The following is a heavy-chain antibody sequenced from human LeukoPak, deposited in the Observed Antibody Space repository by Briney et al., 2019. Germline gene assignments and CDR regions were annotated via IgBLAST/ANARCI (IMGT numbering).Heavy chain of an antibody. J-gene: IGHJ6*03. CDR1: RFTFSSYG. CDR3: ARSDNTGYMDV. CDR2: IWYDGSNK. Sequence: GGSLRLSCAASRFTFSSYGMHWVRQAPGKGLEWVAVIWYDGSNKYYADSVKGRFTISRDNSKNTLYLQMNSLRAEDTAVYYCARSDNTGYMDVWGKGTTVTVSS. D-gene: IGHD5-18*01. V-gene: IGHV3-33*01.